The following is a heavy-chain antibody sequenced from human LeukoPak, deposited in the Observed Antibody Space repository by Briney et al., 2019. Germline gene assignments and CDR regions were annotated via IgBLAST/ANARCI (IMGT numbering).Heavy chain of an antibody. CDR1: GFTFSSYA. Sequence: GRSLRLSCAASGFTFSSYAMHWVRQAPGKGLEYVSAISSNGGSTYYANSVKGRFTISRDNSKNTLYLQMGSLRAEDMAVYYCASSGRRPPYYYYYMDVWDKGTTVTVSS. V-gene: IGHV3-64*01. CDR2: ISSNGGST. D-gene: IGHD1-26*01. CDR3: ASSGRRPPYYYYYMDV. J-gene: IGHJ6*03.